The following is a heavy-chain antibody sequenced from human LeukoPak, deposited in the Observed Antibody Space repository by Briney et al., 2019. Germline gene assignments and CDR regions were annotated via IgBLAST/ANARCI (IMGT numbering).Heavy chain of an antibody. CDR3: AKGSGYSVSHSCFDP. V-gene: IGHV4-59*01. CDR1: GGSISSYY. D-gene: IGHD3-22*01. Sequence: SETLSLTCTVSGGSISSYYWSWIRQPPGKGLEWIGHIYYSGSTNYNPSLKSRVTISIDTSKNQFSLRLSSVTAADTAVYYCAKGSGYSVSHSCFDPWGQGTLVTVSS. CDR2: IYYSGST. J-gene: IGHJ5*02.